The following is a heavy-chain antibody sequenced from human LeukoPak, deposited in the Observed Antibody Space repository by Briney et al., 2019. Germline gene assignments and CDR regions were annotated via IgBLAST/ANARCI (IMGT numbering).Heavy chain of an antibody. J-gene: IGHJ3*02. CDR2: IYYSGST. Sequence: SETLSLTCAVYGGSFNGYYWSWIRQHPGKGLEWIGYIYYSGSTYYNPSLKSRITISVDTSENRFSLKLSSVTATDTAVYYCARDCSGGSCYGAFDIWGQGTMVTVSS. CDR1: GGSFNGYY. D-gene: IGHD2-15*01. V-gene: IGHV4-31*11. CDR3: ARDCSGGSCYGAFDI.